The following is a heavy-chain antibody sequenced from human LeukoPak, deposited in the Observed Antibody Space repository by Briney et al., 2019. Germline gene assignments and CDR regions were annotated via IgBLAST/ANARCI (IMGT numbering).Heavy chain of an antibody. J-gene: IGHJ4*02. D-gene: IGHD6-13*01. Sequence: KPSETLSLTCTVSDSSITSDFYWGWLRQPPGKGLEWIGSFYNSGKTYYKPPLESRVTISMDTSKKQFSLKVSSVTAADTAVYYCATRGGGRGIAAAGDFDYWGQGILVTVSS. V-gene: IGHV4-38-2*02. CDR3: ATRGGGRGIAAAGDFDY. CDR2: FYNSGKT. CDR1: DSSITSDFY.